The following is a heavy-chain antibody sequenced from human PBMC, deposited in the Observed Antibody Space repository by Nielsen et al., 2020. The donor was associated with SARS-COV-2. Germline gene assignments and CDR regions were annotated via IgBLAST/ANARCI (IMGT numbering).Heavy chain of an antibody. J-gene: IGHJ6*02. Sequence: VRQAPGKGLEWVSGINWNGGSTGYADSVKGRFTISRDNSKNTLYLQMNSLRAEDTAVYYCAKEGGIGSTSYYYYYGMDVWGQGTTVTVSS. CDR3: AKEGGIGSTSYYYYYGMDV. CDR2: INWNGGST. D-gene: IGHD2-2*01. V-gene: IGHV3-20*03.